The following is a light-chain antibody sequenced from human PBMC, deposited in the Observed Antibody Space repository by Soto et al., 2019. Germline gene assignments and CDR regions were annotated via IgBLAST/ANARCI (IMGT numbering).Light chain of an antibody. J-gene: IGKJ5*01. CDR2: DAS. Sequence: ELVVTQSPATLSVSQGERASFSCRASQSVSSNLAWYQQKPGQAPRLLIYDASNRATSIPARFSGSGSWTNFTLTISSLEPEDFAVYYCQQRSNWPPLTCGQGTRLEIK. V-gene: IGKV3-11*01. CDR3: QQRSNWPPLT. CDR1: QSVSSN.